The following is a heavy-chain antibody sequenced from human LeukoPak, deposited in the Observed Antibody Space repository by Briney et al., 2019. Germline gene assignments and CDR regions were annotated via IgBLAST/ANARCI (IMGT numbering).Heavy chain of an antibody. D-gene: IGHD1-26*01. V-gene: IGHV3-66*01. Sequence: PGGSLRLSCAASGFTFSSYGMRWVRQAPGKGLEWVSVVYSGGSTYYADSVKGRFTISRDNSKNTLYLQMNSLRAEDTAVYYCARVSKWELTVVSDYHYYYYMDVWGKGTTVTISS. CDR2: VYSGGST. J-gene: IGHJ6*03. CDR3: ARVSKWELTVVSDYHYYYYMDV. CDR1: GFTFSSYG.